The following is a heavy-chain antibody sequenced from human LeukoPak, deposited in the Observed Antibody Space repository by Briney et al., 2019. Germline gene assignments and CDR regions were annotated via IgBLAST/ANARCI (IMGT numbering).Heavy chain of an antibody. CDR3: ARDPGYSNSPYYLDY. Sequence: GGSLRLSCAASGFTFSSYSINWVRQAPGKGLEWVSSISSSSSYIYYADSVKGRFTISRDNAKNSLYLQMNSLRAEDTAVFYCARDPGYSNSPYYLDYWGQGTLVTVSS. V-gene: IGHV3-21*01. CDR1: GFTFSSYS. CDR2: ISSSSSYI. D-gene: IGHD5-12*01. J-gene: IGHJ4*02.